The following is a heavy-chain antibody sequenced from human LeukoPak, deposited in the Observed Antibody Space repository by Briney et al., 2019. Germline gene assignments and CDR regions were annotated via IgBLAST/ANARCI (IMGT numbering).Heavy chain of an antibody. J-gene: IGHJ4*02. Sequence: GGSLRLSCAASGFTFSNYCMSWVRQAPGKGLEWVANIKQDGSEKYYVDSVKGRFTISRDNAKNSLYLQMNSLRVEDTAVYYCARGRITMARFDYWGQGTLVIVSS. V-gene: IGHV3-7*01. D-gene: IGHD3-10*01. CDR2: IKQDGSEK. CDR3: ARGRITMARFDY. CDR1: GFTFSNYC.